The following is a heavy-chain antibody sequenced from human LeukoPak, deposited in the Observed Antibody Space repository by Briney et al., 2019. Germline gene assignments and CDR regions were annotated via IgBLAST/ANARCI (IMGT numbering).Heavy chain of an antibody. D-gene: IGHD6-13*01. J-gene: IGHJ5*02. Sequence: PSETLSLTCAVYGGSFSGYYWSWIRQPPGKGLEWIGEINHSGSTNYNPSLKSRVTISVDTSKNQFSLKLSSVTAADTAVYYCARGVSVITQQLGLNWFDPWGQGTLVTVSS. CDR2: INHSGST. V-gene: IGHV4-34*01. CDR3: ARGVSVITQQLGLNWFDP. CDR1: GGSFSGYY.